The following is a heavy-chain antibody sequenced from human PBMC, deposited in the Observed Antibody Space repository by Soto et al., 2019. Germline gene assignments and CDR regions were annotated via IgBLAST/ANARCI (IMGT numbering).Heavy chain of an antibody. CDR3: ARGQAATGWFDP. Sequence: GGSLRLSCAASGFTFSSYGMHWVRQAPGKGLEWVAVIWYDGSNKYYADSVKGRFTISRDNSKNTLYLQMNSLRAEDTAVYYCARGQAATGWFDPWGQGTLVTVSS. CDR2: IWYDGSNK. V-gene: IGHV3-33*01. D-gene: IGHD2-15*01. CDR1: GFTFSSYG. J-gene: IGHJ5*02.